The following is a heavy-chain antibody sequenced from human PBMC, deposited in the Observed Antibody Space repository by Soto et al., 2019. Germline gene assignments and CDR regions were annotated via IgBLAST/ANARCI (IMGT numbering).Heavy chain of an antibody. J-gene: IGHJ6*03. CDR3: ASKIVEKIRRTYYYYMDV. D-gene: IGHD1-7*01. Sequence: EKGLEWMGWMNPNSGNTGYAQKFQGRVTMTRNTSISTAYMELSSLRSEDTAVYYCASKIVEKIRRTYYYYMDVWGKGTSVTVYS. V-gene: IGHV1-8*01. CDR2: MNPNSGNT.